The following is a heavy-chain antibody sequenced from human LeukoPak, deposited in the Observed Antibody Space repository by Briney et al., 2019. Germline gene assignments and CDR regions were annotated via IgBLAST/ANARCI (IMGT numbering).Heavy chain of an antibody. J-gene: IGHJ4*02. V-gene: IGHV4-34*01. Sequence: PSETLSLTCIVYGMSLTDFQWGWIRQSPGKGLEWIGEINASGRTNYNPSLKSRVTISVDTSKNQFSLKLSSVTAADTAVYYCARRGSGSYCDYWGQGTLVTVSS. CDR3: ARRGSGSYCDY. CDR2: INASGRT. D-gene: IGHD1-26*01. CDR1: GMSLTDFQ.